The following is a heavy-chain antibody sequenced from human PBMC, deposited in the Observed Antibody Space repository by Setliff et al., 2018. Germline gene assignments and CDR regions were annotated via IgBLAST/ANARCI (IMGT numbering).Heavy chain of an antibody. V-gene: IGHV1-8*02. CDR1: GYTFTSYD. Sequence: RASVKVSCKASGYTFTSYDINWVRQATGQGLEWMGWMNPNSGNTGYAQKFQGRVTMTRNTSISTAYMELSSLRSDDTAVYYCARKGLDYSLHFDYWGQGTLVTVSS. CDR2: MNPNSGNT. D-gene: IGHD5-18*01. CDR3: ARKGLDYSLHFDY. J-gene: IGHJ4*02.